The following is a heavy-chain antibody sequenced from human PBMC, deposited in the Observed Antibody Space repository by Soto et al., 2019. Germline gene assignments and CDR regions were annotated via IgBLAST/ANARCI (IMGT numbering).Heavy chain of an antibody. Sequence: PLSLTCTVSGASISGFYWSWIRKSAGKGLEWIGRIYATGTTDYNPSLKSRVMMSVDTSKKQFSLKLRSVTAADTAVYYCVRDGTKTLRDWFDPWGQGISVTVS. CDR2: IYATGTT. D-gene: IGHD1-1*01. CDR3: VRDGTKTLRDWFDP. CDR1: GASISGFY. J-gene: IGHJ5*02. V-gene: IGHV4-4*07.